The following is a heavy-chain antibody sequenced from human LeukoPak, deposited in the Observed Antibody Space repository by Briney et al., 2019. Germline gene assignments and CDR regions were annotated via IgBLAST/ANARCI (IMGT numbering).Heavy chain of an antibody. CDR2: VIPIFGTA. V-gene: IGHV1-69*01. J-gene: IGHJ4*02. CDR3: ARASGDSSNYDFPKPYSY. D-gene: IGHD3-22*01. Sequence: SVKVSCKASGGAFSNFAISWVRQAPRQGLEWMGGVIPIFGTANYAQRFQGRVTITADESTSTVYMELSSLRSEDTAMYYCARASGDSSNYDFPKPYSYWGQGTLVTVSS. CDR1: GGAFSNFA.